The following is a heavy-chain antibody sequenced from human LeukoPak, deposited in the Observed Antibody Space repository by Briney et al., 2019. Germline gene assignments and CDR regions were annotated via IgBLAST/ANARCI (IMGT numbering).Heavy chain of an antibody. Sequence: SETLSLTCTVSGGSISSGSYYWSWIRQPAGKGLEWIGRIYTSGGTNYNPSLKSRVTISVDTSKNQFSLTLSSVTAADTAVYYCARGQKYRNGYTVTELGSGYFDYWGQGTLVTVSS. D-gene: IGHD5-18*01. CDR1: GGSISSGSYY. CDR3: ARGQKYRNGYTVTELGSGYFDY. J-gene: IGHJ4*02. V-gene: IGHV4-61*02. CDR2: IYTSGGT.